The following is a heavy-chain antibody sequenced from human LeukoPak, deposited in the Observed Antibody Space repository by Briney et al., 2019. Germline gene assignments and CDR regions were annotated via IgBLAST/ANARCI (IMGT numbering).Heavy chain of an antibody. CDR3: AKDPPGPSGVPAAMQLDY. D-gene: IGHD2-2*01. CDR2: ISGSGGST. J-gene: IGHJ4*02. Sequence: GGSLRLSCAASGFTFSSYAMSWVRQAPGKGLEWVSAISGSGGSTYYADSVKGRFTISRDNSKNTLYLQMNSLRAEDTAVYYCAKDPPGPSGVPAAMQLDYWGQGTLVTVSS. V-gene: IGHV3-23*01. CDR1: GFTFSSYA.